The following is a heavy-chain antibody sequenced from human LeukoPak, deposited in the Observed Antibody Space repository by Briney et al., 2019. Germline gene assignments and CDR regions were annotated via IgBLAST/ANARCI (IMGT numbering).Heavy chain of an antibody. Sequence: PGGSLRLSCAASGFTLSDYYVDWVRQAPGKGLEWVGRIRNKANRYTTEYAASVKGRFIISRDESKNSLYLQMNSLKTEDTAVYYCVRDLTSASASSDYWGQGTLVTVSS. J-gene: IGHJ4*02. CDR3: VRDLTSASASSDY. D-gene: IGHD6-13*01. CDR2: IRNKANRYTT. CDR1: GFTLSDYY. V-gene: IGHV3-72*01.